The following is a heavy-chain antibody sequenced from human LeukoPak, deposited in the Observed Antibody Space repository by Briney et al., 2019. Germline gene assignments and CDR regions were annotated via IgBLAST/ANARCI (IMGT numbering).Heavy chain of an antibody. D-gene: IGHD3-22*01. V-gene: IGHV3-23*01. J-gene: IGHJ4*02. CDR3: ATEDSSDYYSFDY. CDR1: GFTFSSYA. CDR2: ISGSGGST. Sequence: GGSLRLSCAASGFTFSSYAMSWVRQAPGKGLEWVSAISGSGGSTYYADSVKGRFTISRDNSKNTLYLQMNSLKAEDTAAYYCATEDSSDYYSFDYWGQGTLVTVSS.